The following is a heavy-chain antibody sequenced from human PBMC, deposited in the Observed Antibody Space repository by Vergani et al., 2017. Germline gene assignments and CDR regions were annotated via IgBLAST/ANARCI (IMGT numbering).Heavy chain of an antibody. Sequence: VKLVKSGAEVKKPGASVKVSCKASGYILTSYYLTWVRQAPGKGIEWMGIINPSGGRTSYAQKFQGRVTMTRDTSTSTVYMELSSLRSEDTAVYYCAREGLDYYGSGTRDYWGQGTLVTVSS. CDR3: AREGLDYYGSGTRDY. V-gene: IGHV1-46*01. CDR1: GYILTSYY. J-gene: IGHJ4*02. CDR2: INPSGGRT. D-gene: IGHD3-10*01.